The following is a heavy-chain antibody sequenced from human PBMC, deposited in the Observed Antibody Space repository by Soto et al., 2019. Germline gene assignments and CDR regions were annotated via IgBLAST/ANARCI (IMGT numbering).Heavy chain of an antibody. CDR2: ITYNGRT. Sequence: SETLSLTCSVNGDSINSDSVYWSWIRQSPGKGLEYIGYITYNGRTFYNPSLKGRVTMSVDTPKNQFSLEVRSVTAADTAVYYCARERQVGPSSGRFDPWGQGTLVTVSS. CDR1: GDSINSDSVY. V-gene: IGHV4-31*03. CDR3: ARERQVGPSSGRFDP. J-gene: IGHJ5*02.